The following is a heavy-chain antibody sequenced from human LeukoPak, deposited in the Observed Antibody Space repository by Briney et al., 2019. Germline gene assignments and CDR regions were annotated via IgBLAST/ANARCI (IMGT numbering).Heavy chain of an antibody. J-gene: IGHJ4*02. CDR2: IRSKTDGGTT. CDR1: GFTLSNAW. CDR3: TRELGYCTNGVCYRAYYFDY. V-gene: IGHV3-15*01. Sequence: PGGSLRLSCAVSGFTLSNAWMTWVRQAPGKGLEWVGRIRSKTDGGTTDYAAPVKGRFTISRDDSKNTLYVQMNSLKTEDTAVYYCTRELGYCTNGVCYRAYYFDYWGQGTLVTVSS. D-gene: IGHD2-8*01.